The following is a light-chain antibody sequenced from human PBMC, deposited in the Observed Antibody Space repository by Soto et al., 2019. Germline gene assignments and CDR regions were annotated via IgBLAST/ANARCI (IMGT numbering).Light chain of an antibody. CDR1: SGHNAYA. CDR2: LNSDGSH. CDR3: QTWGTGIHVV. Sequence: QLVLTQSPSASASLGASVKLTCTLSSGHNAYAIAWHQQQPGKGPRYLLDLNSDGSHTKGDGIPDRFSGSSSGAERYLTISSLQSEDEADYYCQTWGTGIHVVFGGGTKLTVL. V-gene: IGLV4-69*01. J-gene: IGLJ2*01.